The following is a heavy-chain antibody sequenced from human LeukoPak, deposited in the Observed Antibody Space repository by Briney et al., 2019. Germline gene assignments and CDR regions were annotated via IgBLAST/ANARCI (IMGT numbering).Heavy chain of an antibody. CDR3: ARHARDFWSGYYPYYFDY. CDR1: GGSFSGYY. V-gene: IGHV4-34*01. J-gene: IGHJ4*02. CDR2: INHSGGT. D-gene: IGHD3-3*01. Sequence: ASETLSLTCAVYGGSFSGYYWSWIRQPPGKGLEWIGEINHSGGTNYNPSLKSRVTISVDTSKNQFSLKLSSVTAADTAVYYCARHARDFWSGYYPYYFDYWGQGTLVTVSS.